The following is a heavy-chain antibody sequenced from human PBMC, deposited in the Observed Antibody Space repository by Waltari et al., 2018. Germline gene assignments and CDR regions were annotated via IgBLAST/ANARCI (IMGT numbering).Heavy chain of an antibody. CDR3: SRDRIWFRETQDY. Sequence: EVQLVESGGGLVRPGGSLRLSWAASGFTVSTYWMTWFRQAPGKGLEWVASLNEDGSSKYYLDSVKGRFTISRDNARNSLYLQMNGLGAEDTAVYYCSRDRIWFRETQDYWGQGTLVTGSS. J-gene: IGHJ4*02. CDR2: LNEDGSSK. CDR1: GFTVSTYW. D-gene: IGHD3-10*01. V-gene: IGHV3-7*01.